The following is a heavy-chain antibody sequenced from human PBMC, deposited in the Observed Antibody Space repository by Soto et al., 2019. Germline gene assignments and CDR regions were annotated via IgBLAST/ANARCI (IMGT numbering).Heavy chain of an antibody. CDR2: SYYSGST. J-gene: IGHJ4*02. D-gene: IGHD2-15*01. CDR1: GGSISSGGYY. CDR3: ARGGYCSGGICYLGPLGY. V-gene: IGHV4-31*03. Sequence: QVQLQESGPGLVKPSQTLSLTCTVSGGSISSGGYYWSWSRQHPGKGLEWIGYSYYSGSTDYSPSLKTRVYISDDTSQNQFPLKLSSVTAADTAVYYCARGGYCSGGICYLGPLGYWGQGTLVTVSS.